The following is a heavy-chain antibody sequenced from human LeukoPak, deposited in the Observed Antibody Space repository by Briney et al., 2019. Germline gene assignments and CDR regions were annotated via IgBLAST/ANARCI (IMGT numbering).Heavy chain of an antibody. J-gene: IGHJ4*02. CDR2: ISYDGSNK. CDR1: GFTFSSYG. D-gene: IGHD5-24*01. V-gene: IGHV3-30*18. CDR3: AKEGVRDGYKYYYFDY. Sequence: GGSLRLSCAASGFTFSSYGMHWVRQAPGKGLEWVAVISYDGSNKYYADSVKGRFTISRDNSKNTLYLQMNSLRAEDTAVYYCAKEGVRDGYKYYYFDYWGQGTLVTVSS.